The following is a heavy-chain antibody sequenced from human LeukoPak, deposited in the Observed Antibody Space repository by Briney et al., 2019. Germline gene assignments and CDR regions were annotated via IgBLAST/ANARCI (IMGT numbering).Heavy chain of an antibody. D-gene: IGHD5-24*01. CDR1: GDSIRSYY. CDR2: IYYSGGT. Sequence: SETLSLTCTVSGDSIRSYYWSWIQQPPGKGLEWIGYIYYSGGTDYNPSLKSRVTISVDTSKNQFSLKLRSVTAADTAVYYCARHVTISGPYDASDIWGQGTMVTVSP. J-gene: IGHJ3*02. CDR3: ARHVTISGPYDASDI. V-gene: IGHV4-59*08.